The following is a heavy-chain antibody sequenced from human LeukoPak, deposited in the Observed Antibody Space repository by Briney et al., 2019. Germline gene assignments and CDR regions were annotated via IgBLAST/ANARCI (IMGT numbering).Heavy chain of an antibody. CDR2: IYYRGST. CDR3: ARDPGLDY. J-gene: IGHJ4*02. CDR1: GGSVSSGSYY. V-gene: IGHV4-61*01. Sequence: SETLSLTCTVSGGSVSSGSYYWSWIRQPPGKGLEWIGYIYYRGSTNYNPSLKSRVTISVDTSKNQFSLKLSSVTAPDTAVYYCARDPGLDYWGQGTLVTVSS.